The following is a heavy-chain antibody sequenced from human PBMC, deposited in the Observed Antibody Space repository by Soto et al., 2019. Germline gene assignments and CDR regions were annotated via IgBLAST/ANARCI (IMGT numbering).Heavy chain of an antibody. J-gene: IGHJ4*02. CDR3: ARSGGSGSYYIHFDY. CDR1: GGTFSSYT. CDR2: IIPILGIA. D-gene: IGHD3-10*01. Sequence: SVKVSCKASGGTFSSYTISWVRQAPGQGLEWMGRIIPILGIANYAQKFQGRVTITADKSTSTAYMELSSLRSEDTAVYYCARSGGSGSYYIHFDYWGQGTLVTVSS. V-gene: IGHV1-69*02.